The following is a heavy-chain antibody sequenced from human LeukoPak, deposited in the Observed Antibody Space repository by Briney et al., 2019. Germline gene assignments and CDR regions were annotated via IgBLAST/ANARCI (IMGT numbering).Heavy chain of an antibody. J-gene: IGHJ3*02. V-gene: IGHV4-39*01. CDR3: ARLHYYDSSAAFDI. CDR2: IYYSGST. CDR1: GGSISSYY. Sequence: SETLSLTCTVSGGSISSYYWGWIRQPPGKGLEWIGSIYYSGSTYYNPSLKSRVTISVDTSKNQFSLKLSSVTAADTAVYYCARLHYYDSSAAFDIWGQGTMVTVSS. D-gene: IGHD3-22*01.